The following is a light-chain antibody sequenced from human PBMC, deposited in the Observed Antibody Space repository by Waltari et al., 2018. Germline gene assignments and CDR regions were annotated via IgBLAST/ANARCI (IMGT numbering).Light chain of an antibody. J-gene: IGKJ1*01. CDR1: QSLLHSNGNTY. V-gene: IGKV2-28*01. Sequence: DIVITQSPLSLPVTPGEPASISCRSSQSLLHSNGNTYVEWFLQKPGQSPQLLIDLTSRRASGVPDRFIGSGSGTDFTLKISRVEAEDVGIYYCMQDLQTPWTFGQGTRVEIK. CDR2: LTS. CDR3: MQDLQTPWT.